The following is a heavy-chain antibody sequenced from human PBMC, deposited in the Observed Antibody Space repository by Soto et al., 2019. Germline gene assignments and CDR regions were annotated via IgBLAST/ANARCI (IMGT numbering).Heavy chain of an antibody. J-gene: IGHJ4*01. CDR2: IEEDGSAK. CDR1: GFTFSNYW. V-gene: IGHV3-7*01. Sequence: GGSLRLSCAVSGFTFSNYWMSWVRQAPGKGLEWVANIEEDGSAKYYVDSVKGRFTISRDNAKSTLYLQMDSLRPDDTAVYYCAKDMFRGVPDYFDYWGHGTLVTVSS. D-gene: IGHD3-10*01. CDR3: AKDMFRGVPDYFDY.